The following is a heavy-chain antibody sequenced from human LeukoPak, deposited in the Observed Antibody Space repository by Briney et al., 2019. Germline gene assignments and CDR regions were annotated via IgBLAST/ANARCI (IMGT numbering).Heavy chain of an antibody. CDR3: ARLTMIRGVVAIGCYMDV. CDR2: IYYSGST. Sequence: PSETLSLTCTVSGGSISSYYWSWIRQPPGKGLEWIGYIYYSGSTNYNPSLKSRVTISVDTSKNQFSLKLSSVTAADTAVYYCARLTMIRGVVAIGCYMDVWGKGTTVTVSS. CDR1: GGSISSYY. J-gene: IGHJ6*03. V-gene: IGHV4-59*01. D-gene: IGHD3-10*01.